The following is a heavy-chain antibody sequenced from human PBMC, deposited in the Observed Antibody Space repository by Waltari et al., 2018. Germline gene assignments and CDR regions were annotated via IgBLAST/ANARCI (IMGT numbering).Heavy chain of an antibody. CDR2: IKKEGSEK. D-gene: IGHD5-18*01. V-gene: IGHV3-7*01. CDR3: ASDPIAYSYVPFYFDY. Sequence: EVQLVESGGGLVQPGGSLRLSCAASGFTFSRYWMTWVRQGPGKGLGRVANIKKEGSEKYYVDSVKGRFTIARDNAKNSRFLQMNSLRDEDTGVYYCASDPIAYSYVPFYFDYWGQGILVTVSS. J-gene: IGHJ4*02. CDR1: GFTFSRYW.